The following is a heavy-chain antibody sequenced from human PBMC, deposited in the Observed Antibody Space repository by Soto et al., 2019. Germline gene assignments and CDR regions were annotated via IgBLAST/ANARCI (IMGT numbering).Heavy chain of an antibody. CDR1: GGSFSGYY. J-gene: IGHJ4*02. V-gene: IGHV4-34*01. CDR2: INHSGST. D-gene: IGHD3-22*01. CDR3: ARGRYDSSGYYYGNFGY. Sequence: SETLSLTCAVYGGSFSGYYWSWIRQPPGKGLEWIGEINHSGSTNYNPSLKSRVTISVDTSKNQFSLKLSSVTAADTAVYYCARGRYDSSGYYYGNFGYWGQGTLVTVS.